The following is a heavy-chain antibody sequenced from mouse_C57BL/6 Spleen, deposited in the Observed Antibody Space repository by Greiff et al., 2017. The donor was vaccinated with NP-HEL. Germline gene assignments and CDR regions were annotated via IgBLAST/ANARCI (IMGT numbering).Heavy chain of an antibody. CDR2: IDPENGDT. V-gene: IGHV14-4*01. D-gene: IGHD4-1*01. J-gene: IGHJ2*01. Sequence: EVQLQQSGAELVRPGASVKLSCTASGFNIKDDYMHWVKQRPEQGLEWIGWIDPENGDTEYASKFQGKATITADTSSNTAYLQLSSLTSEDTAVYYCTTWRWDDFDYWGQGTTLTVSS. CDR3: TTWRWDDFDY. CDR1: GFNIKDDY.